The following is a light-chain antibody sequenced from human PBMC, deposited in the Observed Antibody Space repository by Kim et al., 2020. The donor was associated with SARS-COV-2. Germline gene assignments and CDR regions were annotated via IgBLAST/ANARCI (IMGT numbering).Light chain of an antibody. Sequence: SLVETATLSCRAGQSVSTTYLAWYQQKFGQAPRLLIYGASNRATGIPDRFSGGGSGTDFTLTINRLEPEDFAVYYCQHYGTALWTFGQGTKVDIK. V-gene: IGKV3-20*01. J-gene: IGKJ1*01. CDR1: QSVSTTY. CDR2: GAS. CDR3: QHYGTALWT.